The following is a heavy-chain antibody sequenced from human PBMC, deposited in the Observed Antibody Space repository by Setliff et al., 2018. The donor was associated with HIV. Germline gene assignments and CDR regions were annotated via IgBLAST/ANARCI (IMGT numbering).Heavy chain of an antibody. CDR3: ARDGPIAAAGTEGLWFDP. D-gene: IGHD6-13*01. CDR2: IIPIFGTA. J-gene: IGHJ5*02. Sequence: ASVKVSCKASGGTFSSYAISWVRRAPGQGLEWMGGIIPIFGTANYAQKFQGRVTITADESTSTAYMELSSLRSEDTAVYYCARDGPIAAAGTEGLWFDPWGQGTLVTVSS. CDR1: GGTFSSYA. V-gene: IGHV1-69*13.